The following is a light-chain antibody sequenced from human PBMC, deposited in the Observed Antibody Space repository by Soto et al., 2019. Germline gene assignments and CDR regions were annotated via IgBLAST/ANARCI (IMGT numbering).Light chain of an antibody. CDR2: EVS. CDR3: NSYTNSGTRVV. Sequence: QSALTQPASVPGSPGQSITISCTGTSSDVGAYTSVSWYQQHPGKAPKLMIYEVSNRPSGVSNRFSGSKSGNTASLTISGLQAEDEADYYCNSYTNSGTRVVFGGGTQLTVL. CDR1: SSDVGAYTS. J-gene: IGLJ2*01. V-gene: IGLV2-14*01.